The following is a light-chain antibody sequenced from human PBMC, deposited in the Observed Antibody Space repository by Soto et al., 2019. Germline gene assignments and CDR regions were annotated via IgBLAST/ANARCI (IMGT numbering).Light chain of an antibody. V-gene: IGKV1-39*01. Sequence: DIQLTQAPSSLSASVGDRITITCRASQRISTYLNWYQQKPGKAPELVIYTASSLESGVPSRFSGSGSGTDFTLTISSLQPEDLAPYYSQPHYNTPWTFGQGTKVDIK. CDR2: TAS. CDR3: QPHYNTPWT. CDR1: QRISTY. J-gene: IGKJ1*01.